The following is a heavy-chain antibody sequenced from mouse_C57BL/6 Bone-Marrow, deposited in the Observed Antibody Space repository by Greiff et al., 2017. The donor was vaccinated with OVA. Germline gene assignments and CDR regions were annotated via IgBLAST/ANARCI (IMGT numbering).Heavy chain of an antibody. J-gene: IGHJ3*01. CDR2: ISYDGSN. CDR3: ARGNYYGSSRGTWFAY. CDR1: GYSITSGYY. V-gene: IGHV3-6*01. Sequence: ESGPGLVKPSQSLSLTCSVTGYSITSGYYWNWIRQFPGNNLEWMGYISYDGSNNYNPSLKNRISITRDTSKNQFFLKLNSVTTEDTATYYCARGNYYGSSRGTWFAYWGQGTLVTVSA. D-gene: IGHD1-1*01.